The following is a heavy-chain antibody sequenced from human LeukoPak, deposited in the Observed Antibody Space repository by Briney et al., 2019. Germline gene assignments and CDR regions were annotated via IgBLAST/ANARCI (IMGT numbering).Heavy chain of an antibody. V-gene: IGHV3-33*01. CDR3: ARGIAAAGTWVFDY. J-gene: IGHJ4*02. Sequence: QAGRSLRLSCAASGFTFSSYGMHWVRQAPGKGLEWVAVIWYDGSNKYYADSVKGRFTISRDNSKNTLYLQMNSLRAEDTAVYYCARGIAAAGTWVFDYWGQGTLVTVSS. D-gene: IGHD6-13*01. CDR2: IWYDGSNK. CDR1: GFTFSSYG.